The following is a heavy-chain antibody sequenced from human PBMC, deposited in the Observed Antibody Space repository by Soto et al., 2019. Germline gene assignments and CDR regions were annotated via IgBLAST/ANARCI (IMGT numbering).Heavy chain of an antibody. CDR2: IYSGGST. D-gene: IGHD2-21*01. CDR3: AKDISDVKRDAFDI. Sequence: GGSLRLSCAASGFTISSNYMSWVRQAPGKGLEWVSVIYSGGSTYYADSVKGRFTISRHNSKNTLHLQMNSLRAEDTAVYYCAKDISDVKRDAFDIWGQGTMVTVSS. V-gene: IGHV3-53*04. J-gene: IGHJ3*02. CDR1: GFTISSNY.